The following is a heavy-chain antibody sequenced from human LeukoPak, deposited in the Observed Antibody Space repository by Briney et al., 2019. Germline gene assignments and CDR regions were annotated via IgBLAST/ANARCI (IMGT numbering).Heavy chain of an antibody. J-gene: IGHJ4*02. V-gene: IGHV3-7*01. D-gene: IGHD5-12*01. CDR3: ASGVATILY. CDR2: IKQDGSEK. Sequence: GGSLRLSCAASGFTFSSYAMSWVRQAPGKGLEWVANIKQDGSEKYYVDSVKGRFTISRDNAKNSLYLQMNSLRAEDTAVYYCASGVATILYWGQGTLVTVSS. CDR1: GFTFSSYA.